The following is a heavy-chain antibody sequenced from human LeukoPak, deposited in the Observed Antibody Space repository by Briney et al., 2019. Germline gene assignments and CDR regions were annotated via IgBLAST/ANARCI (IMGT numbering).Heavy chain of an antibody. CDR1: GFTFSSYV. V-gene: IGHV3-21*01. Sequence: GGSLRLSCAASGFTFSSYVMSWVRQAPGKGLEWVSSISSSSSSYIYYAASVKGRFTISRDNAKNSLYLQMDSLRAEDTAVYYCARDRGLNWNYSFDYWGQGTLVTVSS. J-gene: IGHJ4*02. CDR2: ISSSSSSYI. D-gene: IGHD1-7*01. CDR3: ARDRGLNWNYSFDY.